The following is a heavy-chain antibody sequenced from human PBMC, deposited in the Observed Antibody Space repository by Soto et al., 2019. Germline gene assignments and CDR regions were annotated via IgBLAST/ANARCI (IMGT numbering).Heavy chain of an antibody. CDR3: ASIYGSGYRAFDY. CDR1: GDTFTFYS. Sequence: QVQLVQSGAEVKRPGSSVKVSCKASGDTFTFYSINWVRQAPGLGLEWMGRINPILSMSNYAKRVQGRVTMTADKSTSTAYMELSSLRSEDTAIYYCASIYGSGYRAFDYWGQGALVTVSS. CDR2: INPILSMS. V-gene: IGHV1-69*02. D-gene: IGHD3-10*01. J-gene: IGHJ4*02.